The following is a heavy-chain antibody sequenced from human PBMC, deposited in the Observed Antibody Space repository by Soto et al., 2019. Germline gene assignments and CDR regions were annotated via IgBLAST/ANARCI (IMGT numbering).Heavy chain of an antibody. V-gene: IGHV4-30-2*01. CDR1: GGSISSGGYS. D-gene: IGHD3-3*01. CDR2: IYHSGST. J-gene: IGHJ5*02. CDR3: AGLRFWIDP. Sequence: SETLSLTCAVSGGSISSGGYSWSWIRQPPGKGLEWIGYIYHSGSTYYNPSLKSRVTISVDRSKNQFSLKLSSVTAADTAVYYGAGLRFWIDPWGQGTLVTVPS.